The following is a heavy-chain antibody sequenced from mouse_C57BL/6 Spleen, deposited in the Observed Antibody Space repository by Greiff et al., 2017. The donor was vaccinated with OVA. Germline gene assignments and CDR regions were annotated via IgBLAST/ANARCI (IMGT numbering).Heavy chain of an antibody. Sequence: QVTLNESGPGILQPSQTLSLTCSFSGFSLSTFGMGVGWIRQPSGKGLEWLAPIWWDDDKYYNPALKSRLTISKDTSKNQVFLKIANVDTADTATDYCTRINYGSSYGYFDVWGTGTTVTVSS. CDR1: GFSLSTFGMG. CDR2: IWWDDDK. J-gene: IGHJ1*03. CDR3: TRINYGSSYGYFDV. D-gene: IGHD1-1*01. V-gene: IGHV8-8*01.